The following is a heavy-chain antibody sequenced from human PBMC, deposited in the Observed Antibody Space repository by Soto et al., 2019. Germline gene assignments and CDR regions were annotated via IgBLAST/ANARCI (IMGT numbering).Heavy chain of an antibody. CDR3: ARQTRGRITIFGVVSDDAFDI. Sequence: QVQLQESGPGLVKPSETLSLTCTVSGGSISSYYWSWIRQPPGKGLEWIGYIYYSGSTNYNPSLKRRVNISVDTSKNQFSLKLSSVTAADTAVYYCARQTRGRITIFGVVSDDAFDIWGQGTMVTVSS. CDR2: IYYSGST. J-gene: IGHJ3*02. V-gene: IGHV4-59*08. CDR1: GGSISSYY. D-gene: IGHD3-3*01.